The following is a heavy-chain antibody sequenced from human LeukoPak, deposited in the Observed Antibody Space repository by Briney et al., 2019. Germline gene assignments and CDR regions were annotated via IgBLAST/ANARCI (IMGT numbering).Heavy chain of an antibody. J-gene: IGHJ4*02. CDR1: GYTFTGDY. CDR3: ARFRTNLDY. V-gene: IGHV1-2*06. CDR2: INPNSGGT. D-gene: IGHD1-1*01. Sequence: GASVKVPCTASGYTFTGDYMHWGRRAPGQRLEWMGRINPNSGGTNYAQKFQGRVTMTRDTSLSTAYMELSRLRSDDTAVYYCARFRTNLDYWGQGTLVTVSS.